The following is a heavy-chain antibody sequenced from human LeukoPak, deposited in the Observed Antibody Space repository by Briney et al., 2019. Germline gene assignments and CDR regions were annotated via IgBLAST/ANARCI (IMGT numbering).Heavy chain of an antibody. V-gene: IGHV3-48*03. CDR2: ISSSGTTR. Sequence: GGSLRLSCEVSELSFNIYEMNWVRQAPGKGVEWVAYISSSGTTRYYADSVTGRFIISRDNLKNSLFLEMNSLRVEDTAVYYCARVRGRFDHWGQGTLVTVSS. CDR1: ELSFNIYE. CDR3: ARVRGRFDH. D-gene: IGHD1-26*01. J-gene: IGHJ4*02.